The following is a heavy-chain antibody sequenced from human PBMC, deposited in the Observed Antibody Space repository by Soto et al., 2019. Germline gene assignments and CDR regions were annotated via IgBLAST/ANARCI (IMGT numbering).Heavy chain of an antibody. CDR1: GFTFSSYS. V-gene: IGHV3-48*01. CDR3: ARGFFGLDV. D-gene: IGHD3-10*01. J-gene: IGHJ6*02. CDR2: ISSSSSTI. Sequence: GSLRLSCAASGFTFSSYSMNWVRQAPGKGLEWVSYISSSSSTIYYADSVKGRFTISRDNSKNTLYLQMNSLRADDTSVYFCARGFFGLDVWGQGTAVTVSS.